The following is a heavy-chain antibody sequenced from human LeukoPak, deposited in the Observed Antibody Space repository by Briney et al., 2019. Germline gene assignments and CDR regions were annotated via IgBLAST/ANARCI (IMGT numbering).Heavy chain of an antibody. CDR1: GFTFSDYY. Sequence: GGSLRLSCAASGFTFSDYYMSWIRQAPGKGLVWVSRINSDGSSTSYADSVKGRFTISRDNAKNTLYLQMNSLRAEDTAVYYCARALGQWLVFELWGQGTLVTVSS. CDR2: INSDGSST. D-gene: IGHD6-19*01. V-gene: IGHV3-74*01. CDR3: ARALGQWLVFEL. J-gene: IGHJ4*02.